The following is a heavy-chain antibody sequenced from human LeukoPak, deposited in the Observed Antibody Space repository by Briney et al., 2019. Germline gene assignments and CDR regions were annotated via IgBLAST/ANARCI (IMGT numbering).Heavy chain of an antibody. D-gene: IGHD6-19*01. J-gene: IGHJ4*02. CDR2: ITARGDDT. V-gene: IGHV3-23*01. CDR1: GFTFGIYA. CDR3: VRGSSSGRLYFFDY. Sequence: GGSLRLSCAASGFTFGIYAMSWVRQAPGKGLEWVSAITARGDDTYHADSVKGRLTISRDNSKNTLFLQMNTLRAEDTAVYYCVRGSSSGRLYFFDYWGQGILVTVSS.